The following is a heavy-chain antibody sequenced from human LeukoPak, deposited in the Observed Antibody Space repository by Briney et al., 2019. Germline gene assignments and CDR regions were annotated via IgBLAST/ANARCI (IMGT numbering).Heavy chain of an antibody. Sequence: AGGSLRLSCAASGFTFSSYSMNWVRQAPGKGLEWVSSISSSSSYIYYADSVKGRFTISRDNAKNSLYLQMNSLRAEDTAVYYCARDLRPDSSGPIRHHNTIDYWGQGTLVTVSS. D-gene: IGHD3-22*01. CDR2: ISSSSSYI. J-gene: IGHJ4*02. V-gene: IGHV3-21*01. CDR3: ARDLRPDSSGPIRHHNTIDY. CDR1: GFTFSSYS.